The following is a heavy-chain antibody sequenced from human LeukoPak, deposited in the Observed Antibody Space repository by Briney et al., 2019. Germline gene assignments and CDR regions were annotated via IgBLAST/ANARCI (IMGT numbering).Heavy chain of an antibody. CDR1: GFTASSTY. J-gene: IGHJ4*02. CDR2: IYSGGNI. V-gene: IGHV3-53*01. D-gene: IGHD2-15*01. CDR3: ASRHCSGGGCYFAGADPFDY. Sequence: PGGSLRPSCAASGFTASSTYMSWVRQAPGKGLEWVSVIYSGGNIYYIDSVKGRFTISRDTSKNTLYLQMNSLRAEDTAVYYCASRHCSGGGCYFAGADPFDYWGQGTLVTVSS.